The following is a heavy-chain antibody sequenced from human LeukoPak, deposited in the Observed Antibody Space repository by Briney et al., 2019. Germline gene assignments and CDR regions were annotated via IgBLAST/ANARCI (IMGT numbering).Heavy chain of an antibody. V-gene: IGHV1-46*01. CDR3: AGGEEDTAASNWFDP. D-gene: IGHD5-18*01. CDR2: INPSGGST. J-gene: IGHJ5*02. Sequence: EASVKVSCKASGYTFTSYYMHWVRQAPGQGLEWMGIINPSGGSTSYAQKFQGRVTMTRDMSTSTVYMELSSLRSEDTAVYYCAGGEEDTAASNWFDPWGQGTLVTVSS. CDR1: GYTFTSYY.